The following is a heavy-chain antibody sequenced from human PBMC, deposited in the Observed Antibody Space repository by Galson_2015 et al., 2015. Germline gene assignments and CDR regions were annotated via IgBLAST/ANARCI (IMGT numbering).Heavy chain of an antibody. V-gene: IGHV4-34*01. CDR1: GGFFRGYF. Sequence: ETLSLTCAVYGGFFRGYFTGWGRPPPGGGGGGVGGNKHSGSTNYNPSLKGRVTISVDTSKNQFSLKLSSVTAADTAVYYCGGGPATVTTVTLNIDYWGQGTLVTVSS. D-gene: IGHD4-17*01. J-gene: IGHJ4*02. CDR3: GGGPATVTTVTLNIDY. CDR2: NKHSGST.